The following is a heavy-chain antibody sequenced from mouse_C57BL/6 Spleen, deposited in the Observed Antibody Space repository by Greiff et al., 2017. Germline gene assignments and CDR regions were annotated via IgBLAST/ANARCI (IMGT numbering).Heavy chain of an antibody. CDR2: INPYNGGT. V-gene: IGHV1-19*01. CDR1: GYTFTDYY. CDR3: ARSLTGTDYAMDY. J-gene: IGHJ4*01. D-gene: IGHD4-1*01. Sequence: EVKLVESGPVLVKPGASVKMSCKASGYTFTDYYMNWVKQSHGKSLEWIGVINPYNGGTSYNQKFKGKATLTVDKSSSTAYMELNSLTSADSAVYYCARSLTGTDYAMDYWGEGTSVTVSS.